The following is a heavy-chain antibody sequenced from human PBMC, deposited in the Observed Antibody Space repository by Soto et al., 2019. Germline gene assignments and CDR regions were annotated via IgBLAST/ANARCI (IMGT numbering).Heavy chain of an antibody. V-gene: IGHV3-23*01. D-gene: IGHD3-10*01. J-gene: IGHJ4*02. CDR2: ITGSGGST. CDR1: GFTFSSYA. Sequence: PGGSLRLSCAASGFTFSSYAMTWVRQAPGQGLEWVSAITGSGGSTYYADSVKGRFTISRDNSKNTLYLQMNSLRAEDTAVYYCAKPRNYYGSGSYFDHWGQGTLVTVSS. CDR3: AKPRNYYGSGSYFDH.